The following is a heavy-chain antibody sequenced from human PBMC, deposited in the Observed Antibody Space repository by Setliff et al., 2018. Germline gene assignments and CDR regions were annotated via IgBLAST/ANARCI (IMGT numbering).Heavy chain of an antibody. CDR2: IHSSGRS. Sequence: SETLSLTCTVSDVSISGYYWSWIRQPPGKGLEWIGYIHSSGRSNYNPSLKSRVTTSIDTSKNQFTLKLSSLTAADTAVYYCARHRRDSSGNYFVGLYYFDYWGQGTPVTVSS. V-gene: IGHV4-4*08. J-gene: IGHJ4*02. D-gene: IGHD3-22*01. CDR3: ARHRRDSSGNYFVGLYYFDY. CDR1: DVSISGYY.